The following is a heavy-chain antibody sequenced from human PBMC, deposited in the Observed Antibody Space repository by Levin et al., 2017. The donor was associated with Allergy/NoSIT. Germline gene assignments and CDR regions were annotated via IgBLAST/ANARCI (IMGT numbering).Heavy chain of an antibody. CDR3: ARGSISAAHDF. D-gene: IGHD6-13*01. J-gene: IGHJ4*02. CDR1: GDLMTSLY. CDR2: TYYTGST. V-gene: IGHV4-59*08. Sequence: SETLSLTCTVSGDLMTSLYWSWIRQPPGKGLEWIGYTYYTGSTNYNPSLKRRVTISRDRSKKQFSLKLNSVTATDTAVYYCARGSISAAHDFWGQGTLVTVSS.